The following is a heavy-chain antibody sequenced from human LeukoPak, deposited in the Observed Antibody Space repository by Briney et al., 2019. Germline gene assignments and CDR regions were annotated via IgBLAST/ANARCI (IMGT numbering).Heavy chain of an antibody. V-gene: IGHV3-30*18. CDR3: AKDGAAAGFDSGLCYYGMDV. J-gene: IGHJ6*02. Sequence: PGGSLRLSCAASGFTFSSYGMHWVRQAPGKGLEWVAVISYDGSNKYYADSVKGRFTISRDNSKNTLYLQMNSLRAEDTAVYYCAKDGAAAGFDSGLCYYGMDVWGQGTTVTVSS. CDR2: ISYDGSNK. CDR1: GFTFSSYG. D-gene: IGHD6-13*01.